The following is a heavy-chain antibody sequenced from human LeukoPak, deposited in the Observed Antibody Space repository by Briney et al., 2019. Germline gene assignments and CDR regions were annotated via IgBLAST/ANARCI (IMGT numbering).Heavy chain of an antibody. CDR1: GFTFSSYA. J-gene: IGHJ4*02. CDR3: ARGQVIYDSSGYAPNFDY. D-gene: IGHD3-22*01. Sequence: EPLRLSCGASGFTFSSYAMIWVRHAPGKGGVWIGEINNSGSTNYNASLKSRVTISVDTSKNQFSLKLSSVTAADTAVYYCARGQVIYDSSGYAPNFDYWGQGTLVTVSS. V-gene: IGHV4-34*01. CDR2: INNSGST.